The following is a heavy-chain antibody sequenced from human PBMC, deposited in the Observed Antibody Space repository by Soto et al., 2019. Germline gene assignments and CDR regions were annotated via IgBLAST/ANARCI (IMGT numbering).Heavy chain of an antibody. CDR3: AHRQGIISAAGVGAYFDY. V-gene: IGHV2-5*02. CDR2: IYWDDDK. Sequence: SGPTLVNPTQTLTLTCTFSGFSLSTSGVGVGWIRQPPGKALEWLALIYWDDDKRYSPSLKSRLTITKDTSKNQVVLTMTNMDPVDTATYYCAHRQGIISAAGVGAYFDYWGQGTLVNVSS. CDR1: GFSLSTSGVG. J-gene: IGHJ4*02. D-gene: IGHD6-13*01.